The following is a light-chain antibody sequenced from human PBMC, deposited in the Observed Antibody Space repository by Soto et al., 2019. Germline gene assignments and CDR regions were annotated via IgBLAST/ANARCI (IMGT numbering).Light chain of an antibody. V-gene: IGLV2-14*01. CDR1: SSDVGGYNY. J-gene: IGLJ2*01. CDR2: EVS. Sequence: QSVLTQPASVSGSPGQSITISCTGTSSDVGGYNYVSWYQQHPGKAPKLMIYEVSNRPSGVSNRFSGSKSGNTASLTISGLQAADEADYYCGSYTSSKTLDVVFGGGTKLTVL. CDR3: GSYTSSKTLDVV.